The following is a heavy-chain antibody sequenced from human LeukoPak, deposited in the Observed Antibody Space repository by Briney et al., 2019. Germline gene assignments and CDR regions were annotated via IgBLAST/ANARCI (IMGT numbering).Heavy chain of an antibody. CDR2: INPNSGGT. CDR3: ARANPYYYDSSGYGPFDI. J-gene: IGHJ3*02. D-gene: IGHD3-22*01. CDR1: GYTFTGYY. Sequence: ASVKVSCKASGYTFTGYYMHWVRQAPGQGLEWMGWINPNSGGTNYAQKFQGRVTMTRDTSISTAYMELSRLRCDDEAVYYCARANPYYYDSSGYGPFDIWGQGTMVTVSS. V-gene: IGHV1-2*02.